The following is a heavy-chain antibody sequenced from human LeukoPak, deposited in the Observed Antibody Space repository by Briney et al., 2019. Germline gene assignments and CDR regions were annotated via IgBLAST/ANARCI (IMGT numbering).Heavy chain of an antibody. CDR2: IASSSSYT. CDR1: GFTFSDYD. Sequence: PGGSLRLSCAASGFTFSDYDMSWIRQAPGKGLEWISYIASSSSYTNYADSVKGRFTISRDNAKNSLYLQMNSLRAEDTVVYYCARKADYFDYWGQGTLVTVSS. J-gene: IGHJ4*02. V-gene: IGHV3-11*03. CDR3: ARKADYFDY. D-gene: IGHD2-15*01.